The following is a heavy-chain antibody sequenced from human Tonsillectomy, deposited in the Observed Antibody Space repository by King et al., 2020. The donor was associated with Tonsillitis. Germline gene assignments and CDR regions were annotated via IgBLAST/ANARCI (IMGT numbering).Heavy chain of an antibody. CDR1: GFTFSSYA. Sequence: VQLVESGGGVVQPGRSLRLSCAASGFTFSSYAMHWVRQAPGKGLQWVAVISYDGSNKYYADSVKGRFTISRDNSKNTLYLQMNSLRAEDTAVYYCAREGMITFGALSGYYYYGMDVWGQGTTVTVSS. CDR2: ISYDGSNK. D-gene: IGHD3-16*01. V-gene: IGHV3-30-3*01. J-gene: IGHJ6*02. CDR3: AREGMITFGALSGYYYYGMDV.